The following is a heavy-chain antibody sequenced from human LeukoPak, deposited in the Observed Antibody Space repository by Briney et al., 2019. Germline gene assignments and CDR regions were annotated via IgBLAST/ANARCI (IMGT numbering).Heavy chain of an antibody. Sequence: GGSLRLSCAASGFTFSNDLMTWVRRGPGKGLEWVSSISGSGGSTYYADSVKGRFTISRDNSKKKLYLQMNSLRAEDTAAYYCAKGYGDYWGQGTLLTVSS. D-gene: IGHD3-16*01. V-gene: IGHV3-23*01. CDR3: AKGYGDY. CDR1: GFTFSNDL. CDR2: ISGSGGST. J-gene: IGHJ4*02.